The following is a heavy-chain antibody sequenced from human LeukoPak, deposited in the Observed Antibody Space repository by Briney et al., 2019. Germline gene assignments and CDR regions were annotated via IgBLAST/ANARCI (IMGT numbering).Heavy chain of an antibody. Sequence: ASVKVSCKASGYTFTDYFLHCLRQAPGQGLEWMGWINPKTGATNYAQRFQARVTMTRDTSITTGNMELNRLTSDDTALYYCARASEYGWFDPWGQGTLVTVSS. CDR3: ARASEYGWFDP. CDR2: INPKTGAT. J-gene: IGHJ5*02. CDR1: GYTFTDYF. V-gene: IGHV1-2*02. D-gene: IGHD4-17*01.